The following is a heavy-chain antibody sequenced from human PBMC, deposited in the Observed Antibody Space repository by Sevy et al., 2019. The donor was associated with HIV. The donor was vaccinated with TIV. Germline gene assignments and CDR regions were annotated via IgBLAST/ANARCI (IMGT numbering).Heavy chain of an antibody. CDR1: GGSMNNYY. V-gene: IGHV4-59*01. CDR3: ARLPDWDV. D-gene: IGHD2-15*01. CDR2: IYYSGST. Sequence: SETLSLTCTVSGGSMNNYYWTWVRQAPGMGLEWIGFIYYSGSTNYNPSLNSRVTISVDLSKNELSLKLSSVTAADTAVYYCARLPDWDVWGQGTTVTVS. J-gene: IGHJ6*01.